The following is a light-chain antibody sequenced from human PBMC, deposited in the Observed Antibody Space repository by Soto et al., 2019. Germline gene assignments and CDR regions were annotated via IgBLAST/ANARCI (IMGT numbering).Light chain of an antibody. CDR2: KTS. V-gene: IGKV1-5*03. CDR3: QQYHTFST. J-gene: IGKJ1*01. CDR1: QSLDSW. Sequence: DIQMTQSPSTLSASVEDRVTITSRASQSLDSWLAWYQQKPGKHPKLLIYKTSILEFGVPSRFRGSGSGTLLPLTISSLQPDDFATYFCQQYHTFSTFGQATKVEIK.